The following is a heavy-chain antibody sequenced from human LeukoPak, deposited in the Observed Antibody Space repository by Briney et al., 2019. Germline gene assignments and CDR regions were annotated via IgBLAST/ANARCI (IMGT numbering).Heavy chain of an antibody. CDR3: ASVYDSSGYYPF. V-gene: IGHV4-34*01. D-gene: IGHD3-22*01. CDR2: INHSGST. J-gene: IGHJ4*02. CDR1: GFTVSSNY. Sequence: PGGSLRLSCAASGFTVSSNYMSWIRQPPGKGLEWIGEINHSGSTNYNPSLKSRVTISVDTSKNQFSLKLSSVTAADAAVYYCASVYDSSGYYPFWGQGTLVTVSS.